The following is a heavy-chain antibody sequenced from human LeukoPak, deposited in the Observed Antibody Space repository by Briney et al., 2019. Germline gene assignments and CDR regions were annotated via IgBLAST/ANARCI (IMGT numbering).Heavy chain of an antibody. CDR3: ASPLYSSGWHYLDY. Sequence: QAGGSLRLSCAASGFTFSSYAMHWVRQAPGKGLEWVAVISYDGSNKYYADSVKGRFTISRDNSKNTLYLQMNSLRAEDTAVYYCASPLYSSGWHYLDYWGQGTLVTVSS. CDR2: ISYDGSNK. CDR1: GFTFSSYA. J-gene: IGHJ4*02. D-gene: IGHD6-19*01. V-gene: IGHV3-30*04.